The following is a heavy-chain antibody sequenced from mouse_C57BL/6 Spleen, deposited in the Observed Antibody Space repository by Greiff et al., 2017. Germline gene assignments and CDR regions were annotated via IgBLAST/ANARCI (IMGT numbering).Heavy chain of an antibody. V-gene: IGHV5-16*01. J-gene: IGHJ1*03. CDR3: AREVYDGYGYWYFDV. D-gene: IGHD2-3*01. CDR1: GFTFSDYY. CDR2: INYDGSST. Sequence: EVMLVESEGGLVQPGSSMKLSCTASGFTFSDYYMAWVRQVPEKGLEWVANINYDGSSTYYLDSLKSRFIISRDNAKNILYLQMSSLKSEDTATYYCAREVYDGYGYWYFDVWGTGTTVTVSS.